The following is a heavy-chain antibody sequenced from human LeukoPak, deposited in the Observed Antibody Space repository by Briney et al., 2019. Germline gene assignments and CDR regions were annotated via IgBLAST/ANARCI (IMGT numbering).Heavy chain of an antibody. CDR1: GYTFTGYY. V-gene: IGHV1-2*02. J-gene: IGHJ4*02. CDR3: ARYSGYDPFDY. Sequence: EASVKVSCKSSGYTFTGYYMHWVRQAPGQGLEWMGWINPNSGGTNYAQKFQGRVTMTRDTSISTAYMELSRLRSDDTAVYYCARYSGYDPFDYWGQGTLVTVSS. CDR2: INPNSGGT. D-gene: IGHD5-12*01.